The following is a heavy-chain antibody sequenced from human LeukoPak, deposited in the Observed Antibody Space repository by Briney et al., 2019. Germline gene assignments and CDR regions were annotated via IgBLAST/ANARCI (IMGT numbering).Heavy chain of an antibody. CDR1: GFTFSSYA. CDR2: ISSSSSYI. D-gene: IGHD1-26*01. V-gene: IGHV3-21*01. CDR3: ARDLVGATVDS. J-gene: IGHJ4*02. Sequence: GGSLRLSCAASGFTFSSYAMSWVPQAPGKGLEWVSSISSSSSYIYYADSVKGRFTISRDNAKNSLYLQMNSLRAEDTAVYYCARDLVGATVDSWGQGTLVTVSS.